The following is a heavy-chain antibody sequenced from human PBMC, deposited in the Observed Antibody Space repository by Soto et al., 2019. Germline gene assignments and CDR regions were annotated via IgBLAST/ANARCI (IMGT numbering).Heavy chain of an antibody. V-gene: IGHV4-59*08. CDR2: LYYSGST. Sequence: SETLSLTCTVSGASIGGFYWSWIRQTPGKGLEWIAYLYYSGSTNYNPSLKSRVTVSPDMSNNQLSLKLSSVTAADSAIYYCARHTPYTSGWSPNFDSGGQGALVTVSS. CDR3: ARHTPYTSGWSPNFDS. D-gene: IGHD6-25*01. CDR1: GASIGGFY. J-gene: IGHJ4*02.